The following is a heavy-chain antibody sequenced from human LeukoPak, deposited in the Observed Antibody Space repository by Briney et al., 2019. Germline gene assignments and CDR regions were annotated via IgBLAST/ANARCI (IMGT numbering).Heavy chain of an antibody. V-gene: IGHV3-23*01. D-gene: IGHD1-26*01. CDR2: ISGSGGST. J-gene: IGHJ5*02. CDR1: GFTFSSYA. CDR3: ARGVATHKAYSGSYGP. Sequence: GGSLRLSCAASGFTFSSYAMSWVRQAPGKGLEWVSAISGSGGSTYYADSVKGRFTISRDNSKNTLYLQMNSLRAEDTAVYYCARGVATHKAYSGSYGPWGQGTLVTVSS.